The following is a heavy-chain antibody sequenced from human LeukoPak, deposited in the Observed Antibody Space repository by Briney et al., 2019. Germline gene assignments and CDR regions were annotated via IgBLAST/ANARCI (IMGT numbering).Heavy chain of an antibody. CDR2: MYTGGGR. Sequence: GGSLRLSCAASGFSVSNYYMGWVRQPPGKGLEWVSVMYTGGGRYYGDSVKGRFTISRDNSKNTVFLQMNSLRVEDTALYYCTRGQSYCGADCYSDWGQGTLVTVSS. CDR1: GFSVSNYY. D-gene: IGHD2-21*02. V-gene: IGHV3-66*01. J-gene: IGHJ4*02. CDR3: TRGQSYCGADCYSD.